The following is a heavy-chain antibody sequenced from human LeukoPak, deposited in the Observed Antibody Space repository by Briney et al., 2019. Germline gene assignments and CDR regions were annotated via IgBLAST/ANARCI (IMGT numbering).Heavy chain of an antibody. CDR1: GYTFTGYY. V-gene: IGHV1-2*02. Sequence: ASVKVSCKASGYTFTGYYMHWVRQAPGQGLEWMGWINPNSGGTNYAQKFQGRVTMTRDTSISTAYMELSRLRSDDTAVYYWARDRTTGTRRFDYWGQGTLVTVSS. CDR3: ARDRTTGTRRFDY. J-gene: IGHJ4*02. D-gene: IGHD1-1*01. CDR2: INPNSGGT.